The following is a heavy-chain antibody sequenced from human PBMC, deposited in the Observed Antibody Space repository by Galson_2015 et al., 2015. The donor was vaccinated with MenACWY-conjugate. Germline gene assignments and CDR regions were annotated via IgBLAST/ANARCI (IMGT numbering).Heavy chain of an antibody. D-gene: IGHD3-16*01. CDR3: VTSSISPFGTYDGNVLDY. Sequence: SLRLSCAASGLTFTIYSIHWVRHAPGQGPVWVSRLKSDVTTTYADLVKGRFTISGDHAKNMFYLQMNSLRVEDTAVYYCVTSSISPFGTYDGNVLDYWGQGTLVTVSS. CDR2: LKSDVTT. J-gene: IGHJ4*02. CDR1: GLTFTIYS. V-gene: IGHV3-74*03.